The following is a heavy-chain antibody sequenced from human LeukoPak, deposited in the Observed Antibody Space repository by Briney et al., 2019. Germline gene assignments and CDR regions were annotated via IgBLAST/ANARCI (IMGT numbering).Heavy chain of an antibody. J-gene: IGHJ3*02. CDR1: GFTFSSYA. V-gene: IGHV3-23*01. CDR2: ISGSGGST. D-gene: IGHD3-10*01. CDR3: AKDFWGYGSGSSIAFDI. Sequence: GGSLRLSCAASGFTFSSYAMSWVRQAPGKGLEWVSAISGSGGSTYYADSVKGRFTISRDNSKNTLYLQMNSLRAEDTAVYYCAKDFWGYGSGSSIAFDIWGQGTMVTVSS.